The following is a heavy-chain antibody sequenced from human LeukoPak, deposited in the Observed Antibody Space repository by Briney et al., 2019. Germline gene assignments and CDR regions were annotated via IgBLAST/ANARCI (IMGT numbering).Heavy chain of an antibody. CDR2: ISYDGSDK. CDR1: GFTFSSYG. D-gene: IGHD2-2*01. Sequence: GGSLRLSCAASGFTFSSYGMHWVRQAPGKGLEWVAVISYDGSDKYYADSVTGRFTFSRDNSKNTLYLQMNSLRAEDTAVYYCAKGGGTSHLFYYYLDVWGKGTTVTVSS. CDR3: AKGGGTSHLFYYYLDV. J-gene: IGHJ6*03. V-gene: IGHV3-30*18.